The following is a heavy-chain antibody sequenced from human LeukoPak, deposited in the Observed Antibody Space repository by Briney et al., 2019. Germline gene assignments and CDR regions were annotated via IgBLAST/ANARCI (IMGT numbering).Heavy chain of an antibody. V-gene: IGHV1-69*13. CDR3: ARASDPPSPRVDYFYMDV. CDR1: GGTFSSYA. Sequence: GASVKVSCKASGGTFSSYAISWVRQAPGQGLEWVGRIIPSFGTANYAQKLQGRVTITADESTSTAYMELSSRRSEDTAVYYCARASDPPSPRVDYFYMDVWGKGTTVTVSS. CDR2: IIPSFGTA. J-gene: IGHJ6*03.